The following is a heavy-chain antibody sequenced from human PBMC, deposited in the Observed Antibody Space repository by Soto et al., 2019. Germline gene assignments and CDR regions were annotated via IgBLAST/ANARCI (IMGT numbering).Heavy chain of an antibody. CDR1: GFTFSSYA. CDR3: AKSARTTVTNYYYGMDV. Sequence: GGSLRLSCAASGFTFSSYAMSWVRQAPGKGLEWVSAISGSGGSTYYADSVKGRFTISRDNSKNKLYLQTNSLRAVDTSVYYCAKSARTTVTNYYYGMDVWGQGTTVTVSS. CDR2: ISGSGGST. V-gene: IGHV3-23*01. D-gene: IGHD4-17*01. J-gene: IGHJ6*02.